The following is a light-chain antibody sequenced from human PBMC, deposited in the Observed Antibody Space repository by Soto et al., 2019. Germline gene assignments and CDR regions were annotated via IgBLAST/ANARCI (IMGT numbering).Light chain of an antibody. CDR3: QQYHIYSWT. CDR1: QSISSW. V-gene: IGKV1-5*03. CDR2: RAS. Sequence: IQMTQSPSSLSASVGDRVTITCRASQSISSWLAWYQQKPEKAPKVLIYRASHLESGVPSRFSASGSGTEFSLTINSLQADDFATYYCQQYHIYSWTFGQGTKVDIK. J-gene: IGKJ1*01.